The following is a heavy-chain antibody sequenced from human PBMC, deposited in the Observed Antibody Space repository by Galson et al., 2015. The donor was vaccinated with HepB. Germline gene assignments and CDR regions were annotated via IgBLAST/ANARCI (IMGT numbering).Heavy chain of an antibody. CDR2: IKSKTDGGTT. CDR1: GFTFSNAW. D-gene: IGHD3-10*01. Sequence: SLRLSCAASGFTFSNAWMSWVRQAPGKGLEWVGRIKSKTDGGTTDYAAPVKGRFTISRDDSKNTLYLQMNSLKTEDTAVYYCTTGSNYYGSGFMDVWGQGTTVTVSS. CDR3: TTGSNYYGSGFMDV. V-gene: IGHV3-15*01. J-gene: IGHJ6*02.